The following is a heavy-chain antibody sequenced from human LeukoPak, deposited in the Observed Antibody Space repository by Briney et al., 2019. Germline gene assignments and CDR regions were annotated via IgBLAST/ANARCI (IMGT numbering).Heavy chain of an antibody. CDR3: ARWREAAAGPDY. CDR1: GGSISSGGYY. D-gene: IGHD6-13*01. Sequence: PSETLSLTCTVSGGSISSGGYYWSWIRQHPGKGLEWIGYIYYSGSTYYNPSLKSRVTISVDTSKNQFSLELSSVTAADTAVYYCARWREAAAGPDYWGQGTLVTVSS. V-gene: IGHV4-31*03. CDR2: IYYSGST. J-gene: IGHJ4*02.